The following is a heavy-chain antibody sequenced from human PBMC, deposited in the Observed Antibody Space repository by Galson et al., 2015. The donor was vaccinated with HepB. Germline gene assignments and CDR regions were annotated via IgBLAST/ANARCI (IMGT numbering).Heavy chain of an antibody. V-gene: IGHV3-15*01. CDR1: GFSFSNAW. Sequence: SLRLSCAASGFSFSNAWMSWVRQAPGTGLEWVGRIKSKTDGRTTDYAAPVKGRFTISRDDSKDTLYLQMNSLKAEDTAVYYCTTATVVVVAATYWYFDLWGRGTLVTVSS. J-gene: IGHJ2*01. CDR2: IKSKTDGRTT. D-gene: IGHD2-15*01. CDR3: TTATVVVVAATYWYFDL.